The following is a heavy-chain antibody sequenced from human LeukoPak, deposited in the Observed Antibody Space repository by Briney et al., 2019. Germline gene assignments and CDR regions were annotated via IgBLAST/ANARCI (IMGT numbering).Heavy chain of an antibody. CDR2: ISGSGGST. Sequence: PGGSLRLSCAASGFTFSSYAMSWVRQAPGKGLEWVTAISGSGGSTYYADSVKGRFTISRDNSKNTLYLQMNSLRAEDTAVYYCAKDASYSSGWDLFDYWGQGTLVTVSS. CDR3: AKDASYSSGWDLFDY. CDR1: GFTFSSYA. V-gene: IGHV3-23*01. J-gene: IGHJ4*02. D-gene: IGHD6-19*01.